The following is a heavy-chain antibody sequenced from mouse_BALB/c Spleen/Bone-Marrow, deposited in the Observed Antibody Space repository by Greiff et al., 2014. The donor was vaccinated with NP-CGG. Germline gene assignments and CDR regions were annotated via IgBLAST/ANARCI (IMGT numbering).Heavy chain of an antibody. V-gene: IGHV1S81*02. D-gene: IGHD2-3*01. Sequence: GAELVKPGVSVKLSCKASGYTFTSYYMYWVKQRPGQGLEWIGEINPSNGGTNFNEKFKSKATLTVDKSSSTAYMQLSSLTSEDSAVYYCTRGGWLAMDYWGQGTSVTVSS. CDR1: GYTFTSYY. CDR3: TRGGWLAMDY. J-gene: IGHJ4*01. CDR2: INPSNGGT.